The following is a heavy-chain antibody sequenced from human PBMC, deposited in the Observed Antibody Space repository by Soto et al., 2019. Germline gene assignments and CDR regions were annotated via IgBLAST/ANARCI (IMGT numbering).Heavy chain of an antibody. V-gene: IGHV3-64*02. D-gene: IGHD5-12*01. Sequence: EVQLVESGEGLVQPGGSLRLSCAASGFTFSSYAMHWVRQAPGKGPEYVAGISTHGGSTSYGDSVKGRFIISRDNSKNTVYLQMDSLRAEDMGEYYCARSGGYDRRYYYGLDVWGQGTTVTVSS. CDR3: ARSGGYDRRYYYGLDV. CDR2: ISTHGGST. J-gene: IGHJ6*02. CDR1: GFTFSSYA.